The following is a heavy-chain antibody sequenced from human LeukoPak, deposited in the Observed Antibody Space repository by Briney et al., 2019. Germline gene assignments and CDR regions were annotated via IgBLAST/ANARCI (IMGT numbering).Heavy chain of an antibody. V-gene: IGHV3-30*02. Sequence: GGSLRLSCAASGFTFSTYGMHWVRQAPGKGLEWVAFIRYDGSNKYYGDSVKGRFTISRDNSKNTLYLQMNSLRAEDTALYFCAKDKDPWKSTSISDFDYWGQGTLVTVSS. D-gene: IGHD1-1*01. CDR2: IRYDGSNK. CDR3: AKDKDPWKSTSISDFDY. CDR1: GFTFSTYG. J-gene: IGHJ4*02.